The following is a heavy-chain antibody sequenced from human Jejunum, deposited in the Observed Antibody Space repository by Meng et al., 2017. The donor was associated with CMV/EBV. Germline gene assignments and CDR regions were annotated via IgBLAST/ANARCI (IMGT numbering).Heavy chain of an antibody. CDR3: ARRSCTTMFCESRDAFDV. V-gene: IGHV3-21*06. Sequence: RSSGMNWVRKTPGKGMEWVSSISPTSDYIYYADSLQGRFTISRDNAKNSVYLQLNSLRAEDTAVYYCARRSCTTMFCESRDAFDVWGQGTMVTVSS. CDR1: RSSG. J-gene: IGHJ3*01. CDR2: ISPTSDYI. D-gene: IGHD3-9*01.